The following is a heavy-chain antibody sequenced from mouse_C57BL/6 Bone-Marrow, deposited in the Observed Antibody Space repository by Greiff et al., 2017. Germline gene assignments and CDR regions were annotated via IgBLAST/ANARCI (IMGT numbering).Heavy chain of an antibody. Sequence: VQLKESGPELVKPGASVKISCKASGYSFTGYYMNWVKQSPEKSLEWIGEINPSTGGTTYNQKFKAKATLTVDKSSSTAYMQLKSLTSEDSAVYYCARTRGSSLYYFDYWGQGTTLTVSS. CDR1: GYSFTGYY. CDR3: ARTRGSSLYYFDY. V-gene: IGHV1-42*01. CDR2: INPSTGGT. J-gene: IGHJ2*01. D-gene: IGHD1-1*01.